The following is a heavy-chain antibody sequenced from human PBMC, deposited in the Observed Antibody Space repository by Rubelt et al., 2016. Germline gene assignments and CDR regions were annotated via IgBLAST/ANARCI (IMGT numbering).Heavy chain of an antibody. D-gene: IGHD6-6*01. CDR1: GFTFSSYA. CDR3: AKRIGTVAARPGGAFDI. J-gene: IGHJ3*02. CDR2: ISGSGGST. Sequence: EVQLVESGGGLVQPGGSLRLSCAASGFTFSSYAMSWVRQAPGKGLEWVSAISGSGGSTYYADSVKGRFTISRYNSKNTLYLQMNSLRAEDTAVYYCAKRIGTVAARPGGAFDIWGQGTMVTVSS. V-gene: IGHV3-23*04.